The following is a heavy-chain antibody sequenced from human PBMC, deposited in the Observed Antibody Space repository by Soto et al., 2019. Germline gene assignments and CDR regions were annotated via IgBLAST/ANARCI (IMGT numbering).Heavy chain of an antibody. CDR2: IYPGDSDT. J-gene: IGHJ3*02. V-gene: IGHV5-51*01. D-gene: IGHD2-21*01. CDR3: ARSIKDTYCGGDCYFGGAFDI. Sequence: GESLKISCKGSGYSFTSYWIGWVRQMPGKGLEWMGIIYPGDSDTRYSPSFQGQVTISADKSISTAYLQWSSLKASDTAMYYCARSIKDTYCGGDCYFGGAFDIWGQGTMVTVSS. CDR1: GYSFTSYW.